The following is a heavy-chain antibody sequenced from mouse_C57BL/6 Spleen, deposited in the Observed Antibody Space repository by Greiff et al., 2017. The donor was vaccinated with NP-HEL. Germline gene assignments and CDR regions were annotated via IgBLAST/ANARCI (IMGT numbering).Heavy chain of an antibody. D-gene: IGHD1-1*01. CDR3: TIGGLLR. Sequence: VQLQESGAELVRPGASVTLSCKASGYTFPDYEMHWVKQTPVHGLEWIGAIDPEPGGTAYNQKFKGKAILTADKSSSTAYMELRSLTSEDSAVYYCTIGGLLRWGTGTTVTVSS. J-gene: IGHJ1*03. V-gene: IGHV1-15*01. CDR1: GYTFPDYE. CDR2: IDPEPGGT.